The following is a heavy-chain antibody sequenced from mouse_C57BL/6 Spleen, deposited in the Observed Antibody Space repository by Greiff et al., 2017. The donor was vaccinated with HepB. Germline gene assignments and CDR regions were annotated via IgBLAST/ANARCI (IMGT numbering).Heavy chain of an antibody. J-gene: IGHJ1*03. D-gene: IGHD1-1*01. CDR2: ISYSGST. Sequence: EVQVVESGPGMVKPSQSLSLTCTVTGYSITSGYDWHWIRHFPGNKLEWMGYISYSGSTNYNPSLKSRISITHDTSKNHFFLKLNSVTTEDTATYYCARDDYYGSSYGYFDVWGTGTTVTVSS. V-gene: IGHV3-1*01. CDR3: ARDDYYGSSYGYFDV. CDR1: GYSITSGYD.